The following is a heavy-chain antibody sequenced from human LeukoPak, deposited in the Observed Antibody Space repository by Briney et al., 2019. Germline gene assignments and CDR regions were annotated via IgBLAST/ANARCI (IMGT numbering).Heavy chain of an antibody. CDR2: INHSGST. J-gene: IGHJ3*02. CDR3: ASGIVVLEI. Sequence: SETLSLTCAVYGGSFSGYYWSWIRQPPGKGLEWIGEINHSGSTNYNPSLKSRVTISVDTSKNQFSLKLSSVTAADTAVYYCASGIVVLEIWGQGTMVTVSS. CDR1: GGSFSGYY. D-gene: IGHD2-15*01. V-gene: IGHV4-34*01.